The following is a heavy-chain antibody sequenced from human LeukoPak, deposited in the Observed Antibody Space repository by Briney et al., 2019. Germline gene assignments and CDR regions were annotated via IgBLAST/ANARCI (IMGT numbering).Heavy chain of an antibody. D-gene: IGHD3-16*01. V-gene: IGHV1-46*01. J-gene: IGHJ3*02. CDR3: AREGSGESLVNYDYVWGGDAFDI. CDR1: GYTFTSYY. CDR2: INPSGGST. Sequence: ASVKVSCKASGYTFTSYYMHWVRQAPGQGLGWMGIINPSGGSTSYAQKFQGRVTMTRDMSTSTVYMELSSLRSEDTAVYYRAREGSGESLVNYDYVWGGDAFDIWGQGTMVTVSS.